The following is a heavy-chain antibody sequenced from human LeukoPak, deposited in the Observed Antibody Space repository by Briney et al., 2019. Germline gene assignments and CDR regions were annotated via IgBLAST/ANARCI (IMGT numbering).Heavy chain of an antibody. Sequence: SVKVSCKASGGTFSSYAISWVRQAPGQGLEWMGRIIPIFGTANYAQKFQGRVTITTDESTSTAYMELSSLRSEDTAVYYCARKLWLGDDDAFDIWGQGTMVTVSS. CDR1: GGTFSSYA. D-gene: IGHD3-10*01. V-gene: IGHV1-69*05. CDR2: IIPIFGTA. J-gene: IGHJ3*02. CDR3: ARKLWLGDDDAFDI.